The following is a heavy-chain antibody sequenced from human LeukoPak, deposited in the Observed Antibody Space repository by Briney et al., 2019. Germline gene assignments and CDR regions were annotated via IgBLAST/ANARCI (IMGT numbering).Heavy chain of an antibody. CDR1: GGTFSSYA. V-gene: IGHV1-69*04. J-gene: IGHJ6*03. D-gene: IGHD5-12*01. Sequence: GASVKVSCKASGGTFSSYAISWVRQAPGQGLEWMGRIIPILGIANYAQKFQGRVTITADESTSTAYMELSSLRSEDTAVYYCARGDIVATIDLPHYYYYYYYMDVWGKGTTVTVSS. CDR3: ARGDIVATIDLPHYYYYYYYMDV. CDR2: IIPILGIA.